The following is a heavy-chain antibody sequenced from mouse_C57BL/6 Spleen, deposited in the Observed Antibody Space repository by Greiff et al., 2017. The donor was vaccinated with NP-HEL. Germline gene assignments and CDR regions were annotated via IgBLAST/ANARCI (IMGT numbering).Heavy chain of an antibody. Sequence: QVQLQQPGAELVRPGSSVKLSCKASGYTFTSYWMHWVKQRPIQGLEWIGNIDPSDSETHYNQKFKDKATLTVDKSSSTAYMQLSSLTSEDSAVYYCARSGDGYYPFADWGQGTLVTVAA. CDR3: ARSGDGYYPFAD. V-gene: IGHV1-52*01. CDR2: IDPSDSET. D-gene: IGHD2-3*01. CDR1: GYTFTSYW. J-gene: IGHJ3*01.